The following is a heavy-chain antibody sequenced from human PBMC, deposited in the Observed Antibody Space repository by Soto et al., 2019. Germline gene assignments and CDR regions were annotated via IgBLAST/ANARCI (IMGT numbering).Heavy chain of an antibody. CDR3: AKAFGGYYYYGMDV. CDR1: GFTFSSYA. D-gene: IGHD3-16*01. CDR2: ISGSGGST. J-gene: IGHJ6*02. Sequence: PGGSLRLSCAASGFTFSSYAMSWVRQAPGKGLEWVSAISGSGGSTYYADSVKGRFTISRDNSKNTLYLQMNSLRAEDTAVYYCAKAFGGYYYYGMDVWGQGTTVTVSS. V-gene: IGHV3-23*01.